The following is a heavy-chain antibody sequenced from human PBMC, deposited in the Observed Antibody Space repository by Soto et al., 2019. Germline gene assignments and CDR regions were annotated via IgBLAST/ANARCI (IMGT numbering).Heavy chain of an antibody. CDR1: GYSFTSHW. CDR3: ASYPPGYDSSGPLNY. CDR2: IYPGDSDT. J-gene: IGHJ4*02. Sequence: GESLKISCKGSGYSFTSHWIGWVRQMPGKGLEWMGIIYPGDSDTRYSPSFQGQVTISADKSISTAYLQWSSLKASDTAMYYCASYPPGYDSSGPLNYWGQGTLVTVSS. D-gene: IGHD3-22*01. V-gene: IGHV5-51*01.